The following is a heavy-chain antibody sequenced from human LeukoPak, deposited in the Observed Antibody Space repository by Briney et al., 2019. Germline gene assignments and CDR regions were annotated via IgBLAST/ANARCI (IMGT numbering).Heavy chain of an antibody. CDR2: IHYSGST. J-gene: IGHJ4*02. CDR1: GGSISSYY. CDR3: ARGRVGGATDY. D-gene: IGHD3-16*01. Sequence: SETLSLTCSVSGGSISSYYWSWIRQSPGKGLEWIGYIHYSGSTDYNPSLKSRVTISVDTSKNQFSLKLSSVTAADTAVYYCARGRVGGATDYWGQGTLVTVSS. V-gene: IGHV4-59*01.